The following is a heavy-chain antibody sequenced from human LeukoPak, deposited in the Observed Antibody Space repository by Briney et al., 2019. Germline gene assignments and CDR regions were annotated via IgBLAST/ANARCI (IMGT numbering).Heavy chain of an antibody. CDR2: IRSKANSYAT. V-gene: IGHV3-73*01. CDR3: TRLAIGHVYTSEGSY. J-gene: IGHJ4*02. CDR1: GFTFSDSA. D-gene: IGHD6-19*01. Sequence: GGSLKLSCAASGFTFSDSAMHWVRQASGKGLEWVGRIRSKANSYATTYAASVKGRFTISRDDSKNTAYLQVNSLKTEDTAVYYCTRLAIGHVYTSEGSYWGQGTLVTVSS.